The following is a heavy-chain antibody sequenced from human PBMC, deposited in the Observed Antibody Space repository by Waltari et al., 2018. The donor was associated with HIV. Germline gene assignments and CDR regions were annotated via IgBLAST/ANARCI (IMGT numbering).Heavy chain of an antibody. CDR2: IGTAGDT. CDR3: ARGTTVSRSYWYFDL. Sequence: EVQLVESGGGLVQPGGSLRLSCAASGFTFSSYDMHWVRQATGKGLEWVSAIGTAGDTYYPGSVKGRFTISRENSKNSLYLQMNSLRAGDTAVYYCARGTTVSRSYWYFDLWGRGTLVTVSS. D-gene: IGHD4-4*01. V-gene: IGHV3-13*01. CDR1: GFTFSSYD. J-gene: IGHJ2*01.